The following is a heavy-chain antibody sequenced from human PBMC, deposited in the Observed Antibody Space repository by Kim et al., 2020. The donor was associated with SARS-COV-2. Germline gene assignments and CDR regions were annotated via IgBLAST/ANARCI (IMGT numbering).Heavy chain of an antibody. V-gene: IGHV4-59*01. Sequence: YSPSPKGRVTISVDTSKNQFSLNLTSVTAADTAVYYGARDTYFYYYGLDVWGQGTTVTVSS. CDR3: ARDTYFYYYGLDV. J-gene: IGHJ6*02.